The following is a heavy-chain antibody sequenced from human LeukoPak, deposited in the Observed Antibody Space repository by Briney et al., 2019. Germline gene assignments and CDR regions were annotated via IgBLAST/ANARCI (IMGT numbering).Heavy chain of an antibody. Sequence: PSQTLSLTCTVSGGSISSYYWTWIRQPAGKGLEWIGRIHTSGNTNYSPALKSRVTLSVDTSKNQVSLKLHSVTAADTAVYYCARGGIASAYGSFNYHHYGLDVWGQGTTVTVSS. CDR2: IHTSGNT. CDR1: GGSISSYY. CDR3: ARGGIASAYGSFNYHHYGLDV. J-gene: IGHJ6*02. D-gene: IGHD6-13*01. V-gene: IGHV4-4*07.